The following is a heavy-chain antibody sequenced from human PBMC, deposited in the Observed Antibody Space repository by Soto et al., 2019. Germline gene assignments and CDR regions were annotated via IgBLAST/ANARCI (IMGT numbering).Heavy chain of an antibody. V-gene: IGHV3-21*01. D-gene: IGHD5-12*01. CDR1: GFIFSSYT. CDR2: ISASSTYI. CDR3: ARGWLRDPWMY. J-gene: IGHJ4*02. Sequence: EVQLVESGGGLVKPGGSLRLSFAASGFIFSSYTMNCVRQAPGKGLEWVSSISASSTYIYYADSLKGRFTISRDNAYNSLYLQMNSLRAEHTAVYYCARGWLRDPWMYWGQGNLVTVSS.